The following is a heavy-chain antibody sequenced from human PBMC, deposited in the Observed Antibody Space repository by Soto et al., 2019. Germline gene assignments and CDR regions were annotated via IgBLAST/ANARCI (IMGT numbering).Heavy chain of an antibody. CDR2: IYYSGST. V-gene: IGHV4-31*03. D-gene: IGHD3-9*01. CDR3: ARSGQFVLRYFDWSPNWFDP. Sequence: SETLSLTCTVSGGSISSGGYYWSWIRQHPGKGLEWIGYIYYSGSTYYNPSLKSRVTISVDTSKNQFSLKLSSVTAADTAVYYCARSGQFVLRYFDWSPNWFDPWGQGTLVTVS. J-gene: IGHJ5*02. CDR1: GGSISSGGYY.